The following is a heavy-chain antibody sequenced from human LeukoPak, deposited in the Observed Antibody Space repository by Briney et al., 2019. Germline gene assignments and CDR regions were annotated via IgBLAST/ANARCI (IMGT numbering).Heavy chain of an antibody. V-gene: IGHV4-59*01. CDR1: GGSISSYY. CDR2: IYYGGST. D-gene: IGHD5-24*01. J-gene: IGHJ4*02. Sequence: TSETLSLTCTVSGGSISSYYWSWIREPPGKGLEWIGYIYYGGSTDYNPSLKSRVTISVVTSKNQFSPKLTSMTAADTAVYYCARVERQWPTFKYYFEYWGQGTMVTVSS. CDR3: ARVERQWPTFKYYFEY.